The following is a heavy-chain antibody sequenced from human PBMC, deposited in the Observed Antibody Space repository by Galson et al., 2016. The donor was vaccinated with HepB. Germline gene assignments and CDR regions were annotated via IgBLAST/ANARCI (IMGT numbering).Heavy chain of an antibody. CDR3: ARHRITIFGVVMGWFDP. CDR1: GGSISSSSYY. V-gene: IGHV4-39*01. Sequence: SETLSLTCTVSGGSISSSSYYWAWIRQSPGKGLEWIGNIYFSGSTYYNPSLKSRVTISVDTSKNQFSLKLSSVTAADTAVYYCARHRITIFGVVMGWFDPWGQGTLVTVSS. J-gene: IGHJ5*02. CDR2: IYFSGST. D-gene: IGHD3-3*01.